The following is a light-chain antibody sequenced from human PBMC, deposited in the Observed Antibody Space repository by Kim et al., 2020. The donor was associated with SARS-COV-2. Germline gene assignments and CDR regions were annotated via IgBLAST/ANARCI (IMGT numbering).Light chain of an antibody. J-gene: IGKJ2*01. CDR1: QRNSNY. Sequence: SASVGDTLNITCRKTQRNSNYLNWSQKRPGKAPNLVIYAAYTLQSGVPARFSGCGSGTDFSLTLPSPQPEDSETYYCQQCYAAPYTFGQGNKLEL. V-gene: IGKV1-39*01. CDR3: QQCYAAPYT. CDR2: AAY.